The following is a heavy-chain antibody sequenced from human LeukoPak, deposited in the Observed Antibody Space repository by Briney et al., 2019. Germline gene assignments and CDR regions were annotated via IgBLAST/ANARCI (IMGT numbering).Heavy chain of an antibody. CDR2: IYYSGST. J-gene: IGHJ4*02. V-gene: IGHV4-59*01. D-gene: IGHD1-26*01. CDR1: GGSISSYY. Sequence: PSETLSLTCTVSGGSISSYYWSWIRQPPGKGLEWIGYIYYSGSTNYNPSLKSRVTISVDTSKNQFSLRLSSVTAADTAVYYCARVSGSYSRGPFDYWGQGTLVTVSS. CDR3: ARVSGSYSRGPFDY.